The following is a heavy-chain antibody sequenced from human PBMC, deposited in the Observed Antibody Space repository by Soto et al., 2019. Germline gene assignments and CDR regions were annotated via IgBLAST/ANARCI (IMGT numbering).Heavy chain of an antibody. CDR1: GYNFNQYY. CDR3: ARGPEDSDVPRWDY. CDR2: INLRGGTT. V-gene: IGHV1-46*02. D-gene: IGHD1-26*01. Sequence: QVQLMQSGAEVRKPGASVRLSCETSGYNFNQYYIHWVRQAPGQGLEWMGIINLRGGTTEYAHKFRGRVTVTGDTCTKKAYMELRSLRSEDTAMYFCARGPEDSDVPRWDYWGQGTLVTVSS. J-gene: IGHJ4*02.